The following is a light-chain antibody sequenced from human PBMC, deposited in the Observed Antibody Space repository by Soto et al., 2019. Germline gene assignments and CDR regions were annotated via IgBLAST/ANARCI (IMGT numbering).Light chain of an antibody. CDR2: YRSDSDK. CDR3: AIWFSTAWV. Sequence: QSVLTQPTSLSASPGASARFTCTLRSGIDVGTYRVYWYQQEPGSPPRYLLRYRSDSDKQQGSGVPSRFSGSKDASTNAGLLVISGLQSEDEADYYCAIWFSTAWVFGGGTKLTVL. CDR1: SGIDVGTYR. J-gene: IGLJ3*02. V-gene: IGLV5-39*01.